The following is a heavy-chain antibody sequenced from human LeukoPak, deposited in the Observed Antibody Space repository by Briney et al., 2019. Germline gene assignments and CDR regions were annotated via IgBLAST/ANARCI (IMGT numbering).Heavy chain of an antibody. D-gene: IGHD3-10*01. CDR3: ARLGHGSGSYYNVVDP. V-gene: IGHV4-59*08. J-gene: IGHJ5*02. CDR1: GGSISSYY. Sequence: SETLSLTCPVSGGSISSYYWSWIRQPPGKGLEWIGYIYYSGSTNYNPSLKSRVTISVDTSKNQFSLKLSSVTAADTAVYYCARLGHGSGSYYNVVDPWGQGTLVTVSS. CDR2: IYYSGST.